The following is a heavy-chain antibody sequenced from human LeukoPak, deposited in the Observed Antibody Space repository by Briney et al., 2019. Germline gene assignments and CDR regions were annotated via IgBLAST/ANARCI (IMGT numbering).Heavy chain of an antibody. Sequence: SETLSLTCAVSGDSLSSDNYWVWIRQPPGQGLEWTGGIYHSGSTYYNPSLKSRVTMSVDTSKNQFSLKLSSVTAADTAVYYCSRAPRDSSSSNYMRRFDYWGQGTLVTVSS. J-gene: IGHJ4*02. CDR2: IYHSGST. CDR1: GDSLSSDNY. D-gene: IGHD3-22*01. V-gene: IGHV4-38-2*01. CDR3: SRAPRDSSSSNYMRRFDY.